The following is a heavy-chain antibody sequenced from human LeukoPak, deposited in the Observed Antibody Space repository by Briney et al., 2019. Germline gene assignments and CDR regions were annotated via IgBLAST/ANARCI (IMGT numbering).Heavy chain of an antibody. D-gene: IGHD1-26*01. Sequence: SETLSLTCTVSGGSISSGGYYWSWIRQPPGKGLEWIGYIYQSGSTYYNPSLKSRVTISVDRSKNQFSLKLSSVTAADTAVYYCARGIRIVGATPDGYFDYWGQGTLVTVSS. J-gene: IGHJ4*02. CDR3: ARGIRIVGATPDGYFDY. V-gene: IGHV4-30-2*01. CDR1: GGSISSGGYY. CDR2: IYQSGST.